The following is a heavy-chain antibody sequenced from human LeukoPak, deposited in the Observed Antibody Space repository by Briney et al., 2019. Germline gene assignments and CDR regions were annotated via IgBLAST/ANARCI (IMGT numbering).Heavy chain of an antibody. D-gene: IGHD3-22*01. CDR2: FDPEDGET. CDR1: GYTLTELS. CDR3: ATGSAYYYDSSGYYYQH. Sequence: ASVKVSCKVSGYTLTELSMHWARQAPGKGLEWMGGFDPEDGETIYAQKFQGRVTMTEDTSTDTAYMELSSLRSEDTAVYYCATGSAYYYDSSGYYYQHWGQGTLVTVSS. V-gene: IGHV1-24*01. J-gene: IGHJ1*01.